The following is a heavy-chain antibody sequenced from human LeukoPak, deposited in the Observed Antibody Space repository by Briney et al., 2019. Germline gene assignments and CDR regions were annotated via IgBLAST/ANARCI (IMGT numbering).Heavy chain of an antibody. CDR3: ARDFDV. J-gene: IGHJ3*01. CDR1: GYTFTTYG. V-gene: IGHV1-18*01. CDR2: VSGNNGNT. Sequence: ASVKVSCKASGYTFTTYGISWLRQAPGQGLEWMGGVSGNNGNTNYAQKLQGRVTMTTGTSTNTAYMELRSLRSDDTAVYYCARDFDVWGQGTMVTVSS.